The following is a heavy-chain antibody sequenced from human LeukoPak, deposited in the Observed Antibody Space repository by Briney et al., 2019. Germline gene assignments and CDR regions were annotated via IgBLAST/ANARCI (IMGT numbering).Heavy chain of an antibody. D-gene: IGHD3-22*01. CDR3: AKDPNSSGYYYFDY. V-gene: IGHV3-30*18. J-gene: IGHJ4*02. CDR2: ISYDGSNK. Sequence: PGGSLRLSCAASGFTFSSYGMHWVRQAPGKGLEWVAVISYDGSNKYYADSVKGRFTISRDNSKNTLYLQMNSLRAEDTAVYYCAKDPNSSGYYYFDYWGQGTLATVSS. CDR1: GFTFSSYG.